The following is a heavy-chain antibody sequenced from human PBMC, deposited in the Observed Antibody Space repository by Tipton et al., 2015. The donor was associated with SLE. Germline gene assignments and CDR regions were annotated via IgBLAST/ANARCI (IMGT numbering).Heavy chain of an antibody. J-gene: IGHJ3*02. Sequence: GLVKPSETLSLTCSVSGYSISSGYYWGWIRQPPGKGLEWIGSIYQSGSTYYNPSLKSRVTISIDTSKNQFSLKLSSVTAADTAVYYCARDPDSSAFDIWGQVTMVTVSS. CDR2: IYQSGST. CDR1: GYSISSGYY. CDR3: ARDPDSSAFDI. V-gene: IGHV4-38-2*02. D-gene: IGHD2-15*01.